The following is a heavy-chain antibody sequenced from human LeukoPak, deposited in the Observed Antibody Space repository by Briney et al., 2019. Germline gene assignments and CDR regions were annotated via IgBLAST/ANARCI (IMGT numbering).Heavy chain of an antibody. CDR3: ARAYSSSWPYYYYYYMDV. Sequence: PGGSLRLSCAASGFTVSSNYMSWVRQAPGKGLEWVSVIYSGGSTYYADSVKGRFTISRDNSKNTLYLQMNSLRAEDTAVYYCARAYSSSWPYYYYYYMDVWGKGTTVTVSS. CDR1: GFTVSSNY. CDR2: IYSGGST. D-gene: IGHD6-13*01. V-gene: IGHV3-53*01. J-gene: IGHJ6*03.